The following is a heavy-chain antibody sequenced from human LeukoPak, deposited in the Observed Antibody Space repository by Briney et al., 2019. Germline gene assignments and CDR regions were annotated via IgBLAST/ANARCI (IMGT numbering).Heavy chain of an antibody. CDR1: GFTFDDYA. D-gene: IGHD5-18*01. J-gene: IGHJ4*02. CDR2: ISWNSGSI. V-gene: IGHV3-9*01. Sequence: GGSLRLSCAASGFTFDDYAMHWVRQVPGKGLEWVSGISWNSGSIGYADSVKGRFTISRDNAKNSLYLQMNSLRAEDTAVYYCARTYTALDYWGQGTLVTVSS. CDR3: ARTYTALDY.